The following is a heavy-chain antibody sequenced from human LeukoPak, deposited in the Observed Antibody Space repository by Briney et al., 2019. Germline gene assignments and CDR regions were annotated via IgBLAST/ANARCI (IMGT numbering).Heavy chain of an antibody. Sequence: PSETLSLTCSVSGGSISSSRYYWGWIRQPPWKGLEWIGYIYYSGSTNYNPSLKSRVTISVDTSKNQFSLKLSSVTAADTAVYYCARDTYYYDSSGYYIDAFDIWGQGTMVTVSS. CDR2: IYYSGST. D-gene: IGHD3-22*01. J-gene: IGHJ3*02. CDR1: GGSISSSRYY. V-gene: IGHV4-61*01. CDR3: ARDTYYYDSSGYYIDAFDI.